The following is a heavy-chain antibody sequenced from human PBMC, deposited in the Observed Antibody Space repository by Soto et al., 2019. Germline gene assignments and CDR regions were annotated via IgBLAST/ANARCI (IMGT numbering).Heavy chain of an antibody. CDR1: GFTFSSYE. V-gene: IGHV3-48*03. J-gene: IGHJ6*02. CDR2: ISSSGSTI. D-gene: IGHD3-10*01. Sequence: EVQLVESGGGLVQPGGSLRLSCAASGFTFSSYEMNWVRQAPGKGLEWVSYISSSGSTIYYADSVKGRFSISRDNAKNSLYLQMNSLRAEDTAVYYCARVRGGSGSYRYSYYYYYGMDVWGQGTTVTVSS. CDR3: ARVRGGSGSYRYSYYYYYGMDV.